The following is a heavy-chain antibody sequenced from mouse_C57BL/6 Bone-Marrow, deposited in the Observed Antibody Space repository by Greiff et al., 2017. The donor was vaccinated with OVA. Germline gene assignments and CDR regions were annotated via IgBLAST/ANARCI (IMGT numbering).Heavy chain of an antibody. CDR1: GFTFSSYA. J-gene: IGHJ2*01. V-gene: IGHV5-4*01. D-gene: IGHD2-4*01. CDR3: ARENYDLFDY. Sequence: EVQVVESGGGLVKPGGSLKLSCAASGFTFSSYAMSWVRQTPEKRLEWVATISDGGSYTYYPDNVKGRFTISRDNAKNNLYLQMSHLKSEDTAMYYCARENYDLFDYWGQGTTLTVSA. CDR2: ISDGGSYT.